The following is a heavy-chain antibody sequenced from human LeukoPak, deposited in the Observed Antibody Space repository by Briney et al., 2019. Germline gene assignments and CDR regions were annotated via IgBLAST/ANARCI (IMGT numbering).Heavy chain of an antibody. J-gene: IGHJ4*02. V-gene: IGHV4-59*08. CDR2: IYYSGST. CDR3: ARHVDYRSRLDY. D-gene: IGHD5-12*01. Sequence: SETLSLTCTVSGCSISSYYWSWIRQPPGKGLEWIGYIYYSGSTNYNPSLKSRVTISVDTSKNQFSLKLSSVTAADTAVYYCARHVDYRSRLDYWGQGTLVTVSS. CDR1: GCSISSYY.